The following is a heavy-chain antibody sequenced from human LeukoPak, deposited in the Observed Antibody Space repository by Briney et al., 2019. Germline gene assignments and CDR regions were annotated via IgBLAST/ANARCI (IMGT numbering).Heavy chain of an antibody. CDR1: GGSISSYY. J-gene: IGHJ4*02. Sequence: SETLSLTCTVSGGSISSYYWSWIRQPPGKGLEWIGYIYYSGSTNYNPSLKSRVTISVDTSKNQFSLKLSSVTAADTAVYYCARGGGGSGSYYNGLNYWGQGTLVTVSS. V-gene: IGHV4-59*01. CDR2: IYYSGST. D-gene: IGHD3-10*01. CDR3: ARGGGGSGSYYNGLNY.